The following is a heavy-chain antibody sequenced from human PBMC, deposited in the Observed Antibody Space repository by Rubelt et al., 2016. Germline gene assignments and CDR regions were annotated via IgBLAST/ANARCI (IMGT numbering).Heavy chain of an antibody. V-gene: IGHV4-39*07. CDR2: IYYSGRT. D-gene: IGHD6-19*01. J-gene: IGHJ6*02. CDR1: GGSISSSSYY. Sequence: QLQLQESGPGLVKPSETLSLTCTVSGGSISSSSYYWGWIRQPPGKGLEWIGSIYYSGRTYYNPSLRGRVTISVDTSKNQFSLKLSSVTAADTAVYYCAGDFIAVAVRDYYYYGMDVWGQGTTVTVSS. CDR3: AGDFIAVAVRDYYYYGMDV.